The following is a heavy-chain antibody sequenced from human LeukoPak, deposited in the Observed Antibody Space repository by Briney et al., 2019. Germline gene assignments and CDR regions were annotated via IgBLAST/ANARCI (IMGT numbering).Heavy chain of an antibody. CDR1: GGTFSSYA. CDR2: IIPILGIA. D-gene: IGHD2-2*01. CDR3: ATTTLGYCSSTSCYGGIDY. J-gene: IGHJ4*02. V-gene: IGHV1-69*04. Sequence: SVKVSCKASGGTFSSYAISWVRQAPGQGLEWMGRIIPILGIANYAQKFQGRVTITADKSTSTAYMELRSLRSDDTAVYYCATTTLGYCSSTSCYGGIDYWGQGTLVTVSS.